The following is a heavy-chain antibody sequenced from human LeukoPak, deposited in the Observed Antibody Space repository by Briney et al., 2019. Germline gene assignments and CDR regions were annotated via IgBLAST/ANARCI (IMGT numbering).Heavy chain of an antibody. J-gene: IGHJ3*02. CDR1: GGSISSSTYY. CDR3: ARDRGRWPHYAFDI. D-gene: IGHD3-10*01. CDR2: IYYDGST. V-gene: IGHV4-39*07. Sequence: PSETLSLTCTVSGGSISSSTYYWGWIRQPPGKGLEWIGNIYYDGSTYYNPSLKSRVTISIDTSKNQFSLKLSSVTAADTAVYYCARDRGRWPHYAFDIWGHGTMVTVSS.